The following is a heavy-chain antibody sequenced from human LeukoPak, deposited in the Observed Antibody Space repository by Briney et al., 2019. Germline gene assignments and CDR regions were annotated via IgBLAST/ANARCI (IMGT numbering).Heavy chain of an antibody. J-gene: IGHJ6*02. V-gene: IGHV3-23*01. Sequence: GGSLRLSCAASGFTFSSYAMSWVRQAPGKGLEWVSAISGSGGSTYYADSVKGRFTISRDNSKNTLYLQMNSLRAEDTAVYYGPKSQFRPPHYSYYVMDGWGEGTTLTVSS. CDR2: ISGSGGST. CDR3: PKSQFRPPHYSYYVMDG. CDR1: GFTFSSYA.